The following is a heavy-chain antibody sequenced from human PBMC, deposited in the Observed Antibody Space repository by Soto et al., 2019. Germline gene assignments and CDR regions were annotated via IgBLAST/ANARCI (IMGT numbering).Heavy chain of an antibody. CDR2: IDWDDDK. Sequence: SGPTLVKPTQTLTLTCTFSGFSLSTSGMCVSWIRQPPGKALEWLARIDWDDDKYYSTSLKTRLTISKDTSKNQVVLTMTNMDPVDTATYYCALPRNGCDYYYYYMDVWGKGTTVTVSS. V-gene: IGHV2-70*11. CDR1: GFSLSTSGMC. CDR3: ALPRNGCDYYYYYMDV. D-gene: IGHD1-26*01. J-gene: IGHJ6*03.